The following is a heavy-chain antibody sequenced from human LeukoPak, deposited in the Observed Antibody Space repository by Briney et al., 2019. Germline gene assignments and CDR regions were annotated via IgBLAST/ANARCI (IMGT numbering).Heavy chain of an antibody. CDR1: RFTFSSYS. J-gene: IGHJ4*02. CDR2: ISSSSDYI. D-gene: IGHD7-27*01. Sequence: GGSLRLSCAASRFTFSSYSMNWVRQAPGKGLEWVSSISSSSDYIYYADSVKGRFTISRDNAKNSLYLQMNSLRAEDTAVYYCAKKVPANWGSYFDYWGQGTLVTVSS. V-gene: IGHV3-21*04. CDR3: AKKVPANWGSYFDY.